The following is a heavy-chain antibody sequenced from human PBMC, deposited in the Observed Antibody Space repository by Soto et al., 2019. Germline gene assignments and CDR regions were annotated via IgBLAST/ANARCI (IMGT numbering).Heavy chain of an antibody. CDR3: TTDSYSTIIIVRFDY. V-gene: IGHV3-15*07. Sequence: PGGSLILSCASSGFTFSNALINLVRPAQGKGLEWVGRIKSKTDGGTTDYAEPVKGRFAISRDDSNNMVYLQMNSLKIEDTAVYYCTTDSYSTIIIVRFDYWGHGTLVTVSS. D-gene: IGHD3-22*01. CDR1: GFTFSNAL. CDR2: IKSKTDGGTT. J-gene: IGHJ4*01.